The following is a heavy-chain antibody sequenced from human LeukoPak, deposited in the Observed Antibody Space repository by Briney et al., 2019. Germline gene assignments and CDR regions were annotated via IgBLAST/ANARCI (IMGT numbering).Heavy chain of an antibody. D-gene: IGHD1-14*01. V-gene: IGHV3-23*01. CDR1: GFTFSSYA. Sequence: GGSLRLSCAASGFTFSSYAMNWVRQAPGKGLEWVSSINGGGGSTYYADSVKGRFTISRDNTKNTLYLQMNSLRAEDTAVYYCAKPAKTDYADYWGQGTLVTVSS. CDR3: AKPAKTDYADY. J-gene: IGHJ4*02. CDR2: INGGGGST.